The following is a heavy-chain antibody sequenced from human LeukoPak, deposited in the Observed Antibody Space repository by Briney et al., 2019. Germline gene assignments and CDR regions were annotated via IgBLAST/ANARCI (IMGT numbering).Heavy chain of an antibody. J-gene: IGHJ6*03. Sequence: GGSLRLSCTASGFTFSSYGMHWVRQAPGKGLEWVAFIRYDGSNKYYADSVKGRFTISRDNSKNTLYLQMNSLRVEDTAVYFCAKDKLYFYYYMDVWGKGTTVTVS. V-gene: IGHV3-30*02. CDR3: AKDKLYFYYYMDV. CDR2: IRYDGSNK. CDR1: GFTFSSYG.